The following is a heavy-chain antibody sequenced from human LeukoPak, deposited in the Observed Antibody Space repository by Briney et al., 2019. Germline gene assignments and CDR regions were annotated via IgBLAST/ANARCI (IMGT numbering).Heavy chain of an antibody. CDR3: AKTPCGDNVAGTNVFYYYYYMDV. D-gene: IGHD6-19*01. Sequence: VRSLRLSCAASGFTFSSYGMHSVREAPGKGLGWGAVISYDGSNKYYAGSVKGRFTISRDNSRNTLYLKMNSLRAEDTAVYYCAKTPCGDNVAGTNVFYYYYYMDVWGKGTTVTVSS. V-gene: IGHV3-30*18. CDR1: GFTFSSYG. J-gene: IGHJ6*03. CDR2: ISYDGSNK.